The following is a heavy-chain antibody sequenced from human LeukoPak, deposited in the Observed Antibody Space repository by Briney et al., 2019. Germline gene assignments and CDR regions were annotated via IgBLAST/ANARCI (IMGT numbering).Heavy chain of an antibody. D-gene: IGHD2-15*01. J-gene: IGHJ4*02. CDR2: ISSSSSYM. CDR3: ARTVGPKPLDY. Sequence: GGSLRLSCAASGFTFSSYSRNWVRQAPGKGLEWVSSISSSSSYMYYADSVKGRFTISRDNAKNSLYLQLNSLRAEDTAVYYCARTVGPKPLDYWGQGTLVTVSS. V-gene: IGHV3-21*01. CDR1: GFTFSSYS.